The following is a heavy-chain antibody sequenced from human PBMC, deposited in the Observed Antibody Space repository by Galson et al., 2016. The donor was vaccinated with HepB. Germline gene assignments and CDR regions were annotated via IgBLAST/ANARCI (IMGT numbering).Heavy chain of an antibody. CDR2: IYWNDDS. D-gene: IGHD4-17*01. J-gene: IGHJ5*02. Sequence: PALVKPTQTLTLTCALSGVSLTSSGVGVGWVRQPPGKALEWLALIYWNDDSHYSPSLNGRLNLTRETTTNQVVLTMTNMDPVDTGTYYCAPHLRYGDSVWLDPWGQGTLVTVSS. V-gene: IGHV2-5*04. CDR3: APHLRYGDSVWLDP. CDR1: GVSLTSSGVG.